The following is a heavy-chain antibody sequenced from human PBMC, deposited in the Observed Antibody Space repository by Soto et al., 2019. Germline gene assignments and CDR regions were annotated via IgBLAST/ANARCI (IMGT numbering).Heavy chain of an antibody. V-gene: IGHV4-34*01. J-gene: IGHJ4*02. CDR1: GGSFSGYY. CDR2: INHSGST. Sequence: SETLSLTCAVYGGSFSGYYWSWIRQPPGKGLEWIGEINHSGSTNYNPSLKSRVTISVDTSKNQFSLKLSSVTAADTAVYYCARGELATILYYFDYWGQGTPVTVSS. CDR3: ARGELATILYYFDY. D-gene: IGHD5-12*01.